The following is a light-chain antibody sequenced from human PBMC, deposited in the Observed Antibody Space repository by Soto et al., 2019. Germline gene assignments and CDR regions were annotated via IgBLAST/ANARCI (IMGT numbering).Light chain of an antibody. CDR2: GAS. CDR1: QSVNNN. V-gene: IGKV3-15*01. J-gene: IGKJ4*01. CDR3: QQYNNWPLT. Sequence: EIVMTQSPATLSVSPGERATLSCRASQSVNNNLAWYPQKPGQAPRLLIYGASARATGIPARFSGSGSGIEFTLTISSLQSEDFAVYYCQQYNNWPLTYGGGTKVEIK.